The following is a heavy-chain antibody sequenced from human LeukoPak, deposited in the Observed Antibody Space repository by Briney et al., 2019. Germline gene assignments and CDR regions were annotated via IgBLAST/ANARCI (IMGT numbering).Heavy chain of an antibody. V-gene: IGHV4-4*08. CDR2: IYNFGST. CDR3: ARAIVVVVTAPPYWYFDL. Sequence: KPSETLSLTCTASGGSISSYYWSWIRQSPGKGLEWVGHIYNFGSTNYNPSLKSRVTISVDTSKNQFSLKLSSVTAADTAVYYCARAIVVVVTAPPYWYFDLWGRGTLVTVSS. J-gene: IGHJ2*01. D-gene: IGHD2-21*02. CDR1: GGSISSYY.